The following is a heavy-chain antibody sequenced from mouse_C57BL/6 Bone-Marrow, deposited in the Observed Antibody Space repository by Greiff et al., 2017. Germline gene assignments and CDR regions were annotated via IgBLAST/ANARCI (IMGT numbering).Heavy chain of an antibody. CDR1: GFNIKDDY. D-gene: IGHD1-1*01. Sequence: VQLQQSGAELVRPGASVKLSCTASGFNIKDDYMHWVKQRPEQGLEWIGWIDPENGDTEYASQFQGKATIPADTSSNTAYLQLSSLTSEDTAVDYCTTITTVVARGFAYWGQGTLVTVSA. CDR3: TTITTVVARGFAY. V-gene: IGHV14-4*01. J-gene: IGHJ3*01. CDR2: IDPENGDT.